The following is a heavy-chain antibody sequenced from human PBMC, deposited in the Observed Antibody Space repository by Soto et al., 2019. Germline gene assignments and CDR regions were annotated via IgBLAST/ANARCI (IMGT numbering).Heavy chain of an antibody. CDR1: GFTFSSYD. J-gene: IGHJ3*02. V-gene: IGHV3-13*01. CDR3: ATSPRYCSGGSCYTDAFDI. D-gene: IGHD2-15*01. Sequence: GGSLRLSCAASGFTFSSYDMHWVRQATGKGLEWVSAIGTAGDTYYPGSVKGRFTISRENAKNSLYLQMNSLRAGDTAVYYCATSPRYCSGGSCYTDAFDIWGQGTMVTVSS. CDR2: IGTAGDT.